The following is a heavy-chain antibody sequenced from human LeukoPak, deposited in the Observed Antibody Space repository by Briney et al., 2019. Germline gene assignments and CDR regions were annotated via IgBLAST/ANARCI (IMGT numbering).Heavy chain of an antibody. D-gene: IGHD3-3*01. J-gene: IGHJ4*02. CDR3: ARGYSWSGYVFDY. Sequence: GGSLRLSCAVSGHTFSSHWMIWVRQARGKGLEWGADIKKDGSEKYYADSVKGRFTIYRDVAKNSVYLQMNSLRAADTAVYYCARGYSWSGYVFDYWGQGTLVTVSS. CDR2: IKKDGSEK. V-gene: IGHV3-7*01. CDR1: GHTFSSHW.